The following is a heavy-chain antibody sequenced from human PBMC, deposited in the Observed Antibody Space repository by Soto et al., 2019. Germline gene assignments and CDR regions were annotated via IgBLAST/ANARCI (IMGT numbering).Heavy chain of an antibody. J-gene: IGHJ4*02. Sequence: HPGGSLRLSCAASGFTFDDYTMHWVRQAPGKGLEWVSSISWGGGSTYYADSVKGRFTISRDNTKNSLYLQMNSLRAEDTAVYYCARDLGVAGAGSFGYWGQGTLVTVSS. CDR3: ARDLGVAGAGSFGY. V-gene: IGHV3-43*01. CDR2: ISWGGGST. CDR1: GFTFDDYT. D-gene: IGHD6-13*01.